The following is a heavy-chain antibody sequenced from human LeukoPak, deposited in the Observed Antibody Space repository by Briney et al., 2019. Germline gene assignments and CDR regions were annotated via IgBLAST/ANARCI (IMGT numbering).Heavy chain of an antibody. D-gene: IGHD3-22*01. CDR2: ISDSGGSA. J-gene: IGHJ3*02. CDR1: GGSISSSNW. V-gene: IGHV3-23*01. Sequence: PSETLSLTCAVSGGSISSSNWWSWVRQAPGKGLEWVSGISDSGGSAYYTDSVKGRFTISRDNSRNTLYLQMNSLRAEDTAVYSCAKSRSDYSRDAFDIWGQGTMVTVSS. CDR3: AKSRSDYSRDAFDI.